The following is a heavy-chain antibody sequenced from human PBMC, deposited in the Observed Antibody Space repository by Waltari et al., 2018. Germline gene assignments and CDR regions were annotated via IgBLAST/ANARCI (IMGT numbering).Heavy chain of an antibody. CDR3: AKALTLSSTWDMH. CDR2: ISGNGANT. J-gene: IGHJ4*02. Sequence: EVQLVESGGGLVQPGGSLRLSCAASGFTFSSYAMSWVRQVPGKGLEWVSSISGNGANTYYADYVKGRFTISRDNSKNTLFLQMDSLRAEDTAVYYCAKALTLSSTWDMHWGQGTLVTVSS. V-gene: IGHV3-23*04. D-gene: IGHD6-13*01. CDR1: GFTFSSYA.